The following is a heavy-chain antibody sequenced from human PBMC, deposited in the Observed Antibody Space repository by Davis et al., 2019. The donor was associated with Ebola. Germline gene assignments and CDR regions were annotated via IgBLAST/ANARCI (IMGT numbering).Heavy chain of an antibody. V-gene: IGHV4-39*07. CDR2: IYYSGST. CDR1: GGSISSSSYY. D-gene: IGHD7-27*01. CDR3: ARFNLGIGYFDY. Sequence: SETLSLTCTVSGGSISSSSYYWGWIRQPPGKGLEWIGSIYYSGSTYYNPSLKSRVTISVDTSKNQFSLKLSSVTAADTAVYYCARFNLGIGYFDYWGQGTLVTVSS. J-gene: IGHJ4*02.